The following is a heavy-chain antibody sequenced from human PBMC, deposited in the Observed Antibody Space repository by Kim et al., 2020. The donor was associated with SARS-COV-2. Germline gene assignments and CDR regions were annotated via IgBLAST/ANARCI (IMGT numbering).Heavy chain of an antibody. D-gene: IGHD2-2*01. CDR2: ISGSGGST. V-gene: IGHV3-23*01. Sequence: GGSLRLSCAASGFTFSSYAMSWVRQAPGKGLEWVSAISGSGGSTYYADSVKGRFTISSDNSKNTLYLQMNSLRAEYTAVYYCAKSVPAAMAGWFDSWGQGTLVTVSS. J-gene: IGHJ5*01. CDR3: AKSVPAAMAGWFDS. CDR1: GFTFSSYA.